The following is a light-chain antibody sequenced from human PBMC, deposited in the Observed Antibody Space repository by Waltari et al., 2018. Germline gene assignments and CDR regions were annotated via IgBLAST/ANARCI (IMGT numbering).Light chain of an antibody. J-gene: IGLJ3*02. CDR3: QSYDISLNGWV. Sequence: QSVLTQPPSVSGAPGPRVTISCPGNSSNIGPGYGVHSYQQFPGTAPRLLIFDNRNRPSGVPDRFSGSKSGTSASLAITGLQAEDEADYYCQSYDISLNGWVFGGGTKLTVL. CDR1: SSNIGPGYG. CDR2: DNR. V-gene: IGLV1-40*01.